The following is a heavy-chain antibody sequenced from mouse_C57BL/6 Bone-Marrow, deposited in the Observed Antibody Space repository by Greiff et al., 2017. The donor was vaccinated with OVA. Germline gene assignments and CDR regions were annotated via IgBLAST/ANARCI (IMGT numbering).Heavy chain of an antibody. Sequence: HLLQSVSALVTPGASVKLSCTASGFNIKDDDMHWVRQRPEQGLEWIGWIDRENGDTEYASRFQGKATITADTSSNTAYLQLSSLTSEDTAVYYCTSYGNFDYWGQGTTLTVSS. CDR3: TSYGNFDY. V-gene: IGHV14-4*01. J-gene: IGHJ2*01. CDR1: GFNIKDDD. D-gene: IGHD2-1*01. CDR2: IDRENGDT.